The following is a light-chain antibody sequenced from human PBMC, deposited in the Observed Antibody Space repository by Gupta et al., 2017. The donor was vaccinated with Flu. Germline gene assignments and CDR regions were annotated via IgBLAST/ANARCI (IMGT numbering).Light chain of an antibody. CDR2: AAS. J-gene: IGKJ4*01. CDR1: QSVSSD. CDR3: QQYNNWPPLT. Sequence: ATLSASPGERVTLFCRASQSVSSDLAWYQQKRGQAPRLLIYAASTRAAGIPARFSGSGSGTEFTPTIISLQSEDFAVYYCQQYNNWPPLTFGGGTKVEI. V-gene: IGKV3-15*01.